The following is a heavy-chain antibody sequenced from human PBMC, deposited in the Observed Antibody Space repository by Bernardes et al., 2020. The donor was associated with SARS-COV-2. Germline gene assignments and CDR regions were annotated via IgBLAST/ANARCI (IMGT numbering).Heavy chain of an antibody. J-gene: IGHJ4*02. CDR1: GFSLSSDGVG. Sequence: SFPTLVKPTQTLTLTCTFSGFSLSSDGVGVAWIRQPPGKALEWLALIYWDDDQRYSPSLRSRLTITKDTSKSQVVLTMTNMDPVDTATYYCAQRASFYDDDDFYYSGFDYWGQGTLVTVSS. V-gene: IGHV2-5*02. D-gene: IGHD3-22*01. CDR3: AQRASFYDDDDFYYSGFDY. CDR2: IYWDDDQ.